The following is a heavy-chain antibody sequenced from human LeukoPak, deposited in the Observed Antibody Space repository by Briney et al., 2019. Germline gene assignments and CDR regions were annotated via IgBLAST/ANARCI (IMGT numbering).Heavy chain of an antibody. D-gene: IGHD6-19*01. CDR3: TRVVVDSSGWYHFDY. V-gene: IGHV1-46*01. CDR2: INPSDGST. J-gene: IGHJ4*02. Sequence: ASVKVSCKASGYTFTSCYMHWVRQDPGQGLERMAKINPSDGSTNYAQKFQGRVTMTRDTSTSTVYMELSSLRSEDTAVYYCTRVVVDSSGWYHFDYWGQGTLVTVSS. CDR1: GYTFTSCY.